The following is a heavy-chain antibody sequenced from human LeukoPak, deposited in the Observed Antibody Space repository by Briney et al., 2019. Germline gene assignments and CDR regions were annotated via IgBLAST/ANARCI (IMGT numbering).Heavy chain of an antibody. Sequence: ASVKVSCKASGYTFTGYYIQWVRQAPGQGLEWMGWINPNSGGTNYAQKFHSRVTMTRDTSISTAYMELSRLRSDDTAMYYCARGPRYYDSSGYWELDYWGQGTLVTVSS. D-gene: IGHD3-22*01. CDR1: GYTFTGYY. J-gene: IGHJ4*02. CDR3: ARGPRYYDSSGYWELDY. CDR2: INPNSGGT. V-gene: IGHV1-2*02.